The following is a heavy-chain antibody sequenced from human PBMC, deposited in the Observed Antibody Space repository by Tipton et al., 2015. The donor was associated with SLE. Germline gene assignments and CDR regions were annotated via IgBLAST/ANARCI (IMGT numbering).Heavy chain of an antibody. V-gene: IGHV4-34*01. CDR2: INHSGST. J-gene: IGHJ4*02. D-gene: IGHD2-2*01. Sequence: GLEKPSETLSLTCAVYGGSFSGYYWSWIRQPPGKGLEWIGEINHSGSTNYNPSLKSRVTISIDTSKNQFSLKVSSVTAADTAVYYCARGRYCSSTSCSYYFDYWGQGTLVTVSS. CDR3: ARGRYCSSTSCSYYFDY. CDR1: GGSFSGYY.